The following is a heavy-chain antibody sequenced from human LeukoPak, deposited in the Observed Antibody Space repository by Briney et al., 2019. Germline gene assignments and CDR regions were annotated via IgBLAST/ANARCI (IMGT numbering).Heavy chain of an antibody. CDR3: ARAGGRSWFDP. J-gene: IGHJ5*02. D-gene: IGHD2-15*01. V-gene: IGHV1-2*06. Sequence: RGASVKVSCKASGYSFTDKYMHWVRQAPGQGLEWMGRINPNSGGTNYAQKFQGRVTMTTDTSMSTAYMELSRLTSDDTAVYYCARAGGRSWFDPWGQGTLVTVSS. CDR1: GYSFTDKY. CDR2: INPNSGGT.